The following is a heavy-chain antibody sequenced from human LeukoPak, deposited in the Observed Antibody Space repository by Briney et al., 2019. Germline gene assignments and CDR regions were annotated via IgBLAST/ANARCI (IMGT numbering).Heavy chain of an antibody. J-gene: IGHJ5*02. CDR3: ARGRSGVPAVTYNWFDP. D-gene: IGHD6-13*01. CDR2: ITPIFGST. Sequence: GASVKVSCKASGGTFNSNAFHWVRQAPRQGLECMGGITPIFGSTKYAQKFQGRVTVTTDESTSTAYMELSDLRSDDTAVYYCARGRSGVPAVTYNWFDPWGQGTLVTVSS. CDR1: GGTFNSNA. V-gene: IGHV1-69*05.